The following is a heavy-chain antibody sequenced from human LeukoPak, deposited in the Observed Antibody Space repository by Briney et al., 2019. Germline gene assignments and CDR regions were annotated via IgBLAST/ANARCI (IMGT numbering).Heavy chain of an antibody. CDR3: AKKAAPVSAIRAGFDY. D-gene: IGHD2-21*01. V-gene: IGHV3-30*18. CDR1: GFTFSTYA. J-gene: IGHJ4*02. CDR2: ISYDGITN. Sequence: PGGSLRLSCAASGFTFSTYAMSWVRQAPGKGLEWVAVISYDGITNYYADSVKGRFTVSRDNSENTLYLQMNSLRPDDTAVYYCAKKAAPVSAIRAGFDYWGQGTLVTVSS.